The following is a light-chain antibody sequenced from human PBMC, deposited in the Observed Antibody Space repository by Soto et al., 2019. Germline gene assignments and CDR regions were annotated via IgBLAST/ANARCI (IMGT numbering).Light chain of an antibody. CDR1: QSVSSN. CDR3: QQRSNWPIT. J-gene: IGKJ5*01. Sequence: EIVITQSPATLSVSPGERANLSCRASQSVSSNLAWYQQKPGQAPRLLIYDASNRATGIPARFSGSGSGTDFTLTISSLEPEDFAVYYCQQRSNWPITFGQGTRLEIK. V-gene: IGKV3-11*01. CDR2: DAS.